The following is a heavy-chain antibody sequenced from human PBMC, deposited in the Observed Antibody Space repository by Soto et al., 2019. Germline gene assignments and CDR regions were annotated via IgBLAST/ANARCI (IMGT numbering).Heavy chain of an antibody. CDR1: GCTFTGYY. V-gene: IGHV1-2*02. J-gene: IGHJ4*02. D-gene: IGHD2-21*02. CDR3: SRDLSSYCGGDCPLGY. Sequence: GASVKVSCKASGCTFTGYYMHWVRQAPVQGLEWMGGINPNSGGTNYAQKFQGRVTMTRDTSISTAHMELSRLRSDDTAVYYCSRDLSSYCGGDCPLGYWGQGSMVTVSS. CDR2: INPNSGGT.